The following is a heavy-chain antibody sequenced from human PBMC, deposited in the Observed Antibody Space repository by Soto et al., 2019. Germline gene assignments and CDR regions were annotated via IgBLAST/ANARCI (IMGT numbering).Heavy chain of an antibody. V-gene: IGHV3-74*01. Sequence: SGGSLRLSCAASGFTFSSYWMHWVRQAPGKGLVWVSRINSDGSSTSYADSVKGRFTISRDNAKNTLYLQMNSLRAEDTAVYYCARDGFGYGDYDRSPAYYFDYWGQGTLVTVSS. J-gene: IGHJ4*02. CDR2: INSDGSST. D-gene: IGHD4-17*01. CDR1: GFTFSSYW. CDR3: ARDGFGYGDYDRSPAYYFDY.